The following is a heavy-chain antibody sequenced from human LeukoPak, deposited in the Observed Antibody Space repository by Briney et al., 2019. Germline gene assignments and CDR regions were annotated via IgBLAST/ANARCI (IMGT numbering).Heavy chain of an antibody. CDR2: IYSSGNT. V-gene: IGHV4-59*08. J-gene: IGHJ5*02. Sequence: SETLSLTCTVSGVSISSYYWSWVRQPPRKGLEWIGYIYSSGNTNYNPSLESRVTISVDTAKNQFSLKLNSVTAADTAIYYCARQTNWFDTWGQETRDTVSS. CDR3: ARQTNWFDT. CDR1: GVSISSYY.